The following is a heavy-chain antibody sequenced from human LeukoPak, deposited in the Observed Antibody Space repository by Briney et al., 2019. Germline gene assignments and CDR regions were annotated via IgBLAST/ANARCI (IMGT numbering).Heavy chain of an antibody. V-gene: IGHV3-74*01. J-gene: IGHJ4*02. D-gene: IGHD1-26*01. Sequence: GGSLRLSCAASGFTFSSYWMYWVRQAPGKGLVWVSRIITDGSFTSYADSVKGRFTISRDNAKNTLYLQMNSLRADDTGVYFCARFNGRSGTFDYWGQGTLVIVSS. CDR3: ARFNGRSGTFDY. CDR1: GFTFSSYW. CDR2: IITDGSFT.